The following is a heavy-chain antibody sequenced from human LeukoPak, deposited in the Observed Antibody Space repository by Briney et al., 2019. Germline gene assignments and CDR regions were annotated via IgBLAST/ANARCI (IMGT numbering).Heavy chain of an antibody. CDR1: GGSISSYY. CDR2: IYYSGST. J-gene: IGHJ6*03. D-gene: IGHD1-20*01. V-gene: IGHV4-59*12. CDR3: ARIVNWSLNKGSRYYYYYYMDV. Sequence: KPSETLSLTCTVSGGSISSYYWSWIRQPPGKGLEWIGYIYYSGSTNYNPSLKSRVTISVDTSKNQFSLKLSSVTAADTAVYYCARIVNWSLNKGSRYYYYYYMDVWGKGTTVTVSS.